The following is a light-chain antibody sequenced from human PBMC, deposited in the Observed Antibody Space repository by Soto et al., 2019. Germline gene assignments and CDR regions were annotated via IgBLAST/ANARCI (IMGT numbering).Light chain of an antibody. J-gene: IGKJ1*01. CDR3: QQYNSYSRT. CDR1: QSVNSDY. Sequence: ELVLSQSPVTLSLSQEERATLSCRASQSVNSDYLAWYQQKHGQAPRLLIYGASTRATGIPARFSGSGSGTEFTLTIGSLQPDDVTTYYCQQYNSYSRTFGQVTKV. V-gene: IGKV3D-7*01. CDR2: GAS.